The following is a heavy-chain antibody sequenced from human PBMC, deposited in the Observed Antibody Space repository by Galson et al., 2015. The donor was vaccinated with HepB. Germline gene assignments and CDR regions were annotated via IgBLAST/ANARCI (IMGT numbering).Heavy chain of an antibody. CDR3: ARRWYCSRSSCHRDASYYFEH. V-gene: IGHV5-51*01. D-gene: IGHD2-2*01. CDR2: IYPGDSDT. J-gene: IGHJ4*02. Sequence: QSGAEVKKPGESLKISCKGSGYSFSSHWIGWVRQMPGKGLEWMGIIYPGDSDTRYSPSFQGQVTISADKSISTAYLQWSSLKASDTAMYYCARRWYCSRSSCHRDASYYFEHWGQGALVTVSS. CDR1: GYSFSSHW.